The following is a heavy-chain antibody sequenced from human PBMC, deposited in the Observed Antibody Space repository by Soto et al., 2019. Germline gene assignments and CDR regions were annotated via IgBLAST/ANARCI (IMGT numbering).Heavy chain of an antibody. D-gene: IGHD3-9*01. V-gene: IGHV3-30*18. CDR1: GFTFSSYG. J-gene: IGHJ3*02. CDR2: ISYDGSNK. Sequence: QVQLVESGGGVVQPGRSLRLSCAASGFTFSSYGMHWVRQAPGKGLELVAVISYDGSNKYYADSVKGRFTISRDNSKNTLYLQMNSLRAEDTAVYYCAKDRSTFSLSDDAFDIWGQGTMVTVSS. CDR3: AKDRSTFSLSDDAFDI.